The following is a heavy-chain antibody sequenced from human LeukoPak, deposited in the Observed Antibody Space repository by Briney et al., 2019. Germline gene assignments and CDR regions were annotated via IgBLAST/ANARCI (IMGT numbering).Heavy chain of an antibody. CDR2: INPNSGGT. Sequence: ASVKVSCKASGYTFTNYDINWVRLASGQGLEWMGWINPNSGGTNYAQKFQGRVTMTRDTSISTAYMELSRLRSDDTAVYYCATDYYYDSSGYPVPFDYWGQGTLVTVSS. CDR3: ATDYYYDSSGYPVPFDY. V-gene: IGHV1-2*02. J-gene: IGHJ4*02. CDR1: GYTFTNYD. D-gene: IGHD3-22*01.